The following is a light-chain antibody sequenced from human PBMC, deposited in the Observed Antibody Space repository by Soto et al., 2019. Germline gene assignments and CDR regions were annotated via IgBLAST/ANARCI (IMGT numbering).Light chain of an antibody. V-gene: IGLV1-51*01. Sequence: QSVLTQPPSVSAAPGQKVTISCSGTSSNIGGDYVSSYQQLPGTAPTLLIYDNNKRPSGISDRFSVSKSGTSATLAITALQTGDEDDYDCGTWDSGGSAGVFGTGTKLTVL. CDR2: DNN. CDR3: GTWDSGGSAGV. J-gene: IGLJ1*01. CDR1: SSNIGGDY.